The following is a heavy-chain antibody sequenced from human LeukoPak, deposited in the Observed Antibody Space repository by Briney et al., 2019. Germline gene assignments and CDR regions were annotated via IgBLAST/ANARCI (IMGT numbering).Heavy chain of an antibody. CDR2: ISYDGSNK. D-gene: IGHD3-10*02. V-gene: IGHV3-30*18. Sequence: AGGSLRLSCAASGFTFSSYGMHWVRQAPGKGLEWVAVISYDGSNKYHADSVKGRFTISRDNAKNSLYLQMNSLRAEDTAVYYCAELGITMIGGVWGKGTTVTISS. CDR3: AELGITMIGGV. CDR1: GFTFSSYG. J-gene: IGHJ6*04.